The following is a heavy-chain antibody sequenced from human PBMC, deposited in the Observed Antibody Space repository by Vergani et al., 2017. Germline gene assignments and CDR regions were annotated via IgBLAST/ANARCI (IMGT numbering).Heavy chain of an antibody. V-gene: IGHV3-30*18. CDR3: AKIGRSVAEHGMDV. J-gene: IGHJ6*02. Sequence: QVQLVESGGGVVQPGRSLRLSCAASGFTFSSYGMHWVRQAPGKGLEWVAVISYDGSNKYYADSVKGRFTISRDNSKNTLYLQMNSLRAEDTAVYYCAKIGRSVAEHGMDVWGQGTTVTVSS. CDR2: ISYDGSNK. CDR1: GFTFSSYG. D-gene: IGHD6-19*01.